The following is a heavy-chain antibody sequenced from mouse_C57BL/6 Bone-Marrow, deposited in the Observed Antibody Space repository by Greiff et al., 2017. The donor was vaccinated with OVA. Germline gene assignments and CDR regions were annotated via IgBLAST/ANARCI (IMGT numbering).Heavy chain of an antibody. V-gene: IGHV14-3*01. CDR2: IDPANGNT. CDR3: AREVYYYGSSPYWYFDV. D-gene: IGHD1-1*01. J-gene: IGHJ1*03. Sequence: VQLKQSVAELVRPGASVKLSCTASGFNIKNTYMHWVKQRPEQGLEWIGRIDPANGNTKYAPKFQGKATITADTSSNTAYLQLSSLASEDTAIYYCAREVYYYGSSPYWYFDVWGTGTTVTVSS. CDR1: GFNIKNTY.